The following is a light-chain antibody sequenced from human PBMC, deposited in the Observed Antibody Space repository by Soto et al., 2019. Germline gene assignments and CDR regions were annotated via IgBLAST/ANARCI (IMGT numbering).Light chain of an antibody. Sequence: DIQMTQSPSTLSASVGDRVTITCRASQSISSWLAWYQQKPGKAPKLLIYKASSLESGVPSRFSGSGSGTEFTLTISSLQPDEFATYYCQQYNSYWTFGQGTKAEIK. V-gene: IGKV1-5*03. CDR3: QQYNSYWT. CDR1: QSISSW. J-gene: IGKJ1*01. CDR2: KAS.